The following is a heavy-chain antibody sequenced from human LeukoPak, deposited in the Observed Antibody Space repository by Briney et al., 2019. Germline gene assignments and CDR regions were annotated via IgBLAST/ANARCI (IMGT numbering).Heavy chain of an antibody. CDR1: GGSISSGGYY. J-gene: IGHJ4*02. D-gene: IGHD3-22*01. Sequence: SETLSLTCTVSGGSISSGGYYWSWIRQHPGKGLEWIGYIYYSGSTYYNPSLKSRVTISVDTSKNQFSLKLSSVTAADTAVYYCARSIHYDSSGYCYFDYWGQGTLVTVSS. CDR3: ARSIHYDSSGYCYFDY. V-gene: IGHV4-31*03. CDR2: IYYSGST.